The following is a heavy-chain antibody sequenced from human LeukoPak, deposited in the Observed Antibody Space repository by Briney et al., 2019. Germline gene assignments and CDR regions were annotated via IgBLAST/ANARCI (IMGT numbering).Heavy chain of an antibody. Sequence: PGGSLRLSCAASGFTFSSYWMTWVRQAPGKGLEWVANIKQDGSEKYFLDSVEGRFTISRDNAKNSLYLQMNSLRAEDTAVYYCARVSYSSVWYFDYGGQGTLVTVSS. CDR1: GFTFSSYW. D-gene: IGHD3-22*01. J-gene: IGHJ4*02. V-gene: IGHV3-7*05. CDR3: ARVSYSSVWYFDY. CDR2: IKQDGSEK.